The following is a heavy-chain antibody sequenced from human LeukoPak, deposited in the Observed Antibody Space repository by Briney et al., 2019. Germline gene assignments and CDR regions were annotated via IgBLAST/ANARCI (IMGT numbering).Heavy chain of an antibody. CDR2: ISGSGGST. D-gene: IGHD1-26*01. V-gene: IGHV3-23*01. Sequence: PGGSLRLSCVASGFTFSSYAMSWVRQAPGKGLEWVSAISGSGGSTYYADSVKGRFTISRDNSKNTLFLQMNNLRAEDTAVYYCARGGSYPNDPFDIWGQGTRVTVTS. CDR3: ARGGSYPNDPFDI. CDR1: GFTFSSYA. J-gene: IGHJ3*02.